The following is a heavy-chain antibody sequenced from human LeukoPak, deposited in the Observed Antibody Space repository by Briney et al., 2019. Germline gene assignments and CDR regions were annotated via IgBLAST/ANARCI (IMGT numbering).Heavy chain of an antibody. CDR2: INTNTGNP. CDR1: GYTFTSYA. Sequence: ASVKVSCKASGYTFTSYAMNWVRQAPGQGLEWMGWINTNTGNPTYAQGFTGRFVFSLDTSVSTAYLQISSLKAEDTAVYYCARARVGYYDFWSGYYRGPFDYWGQGTLVTVSS. V-gene: IGHV7-4-1*02. D-gene: IGHD3-3*01. CDR3: ARARVGYYDFWSGYYRGPFDY. J-gene: IGHJ4*02.